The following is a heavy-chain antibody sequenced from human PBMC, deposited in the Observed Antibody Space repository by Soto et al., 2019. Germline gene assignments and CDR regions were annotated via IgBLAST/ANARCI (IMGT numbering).Heavy chain of an antibody. CDR2: IYHSGST. J-gene: IGHJ6*02. CDR1: GGSISSGGYS. V-gene: IGHV4-30-2*01. CDR3: ARVTIFGVVRESGMDV. D-gene: IGHD3-3*01. Sequence: SETLSLTCAVSGGSISSGGYSWSWIRQPPGKGLEWIGYIYHSGSTYYNPSLKSRVTISVDRSKNQFSLKLSSVTAADTAVYYCARVTIFGVVRESGMDVWGQGTTVTVSS.